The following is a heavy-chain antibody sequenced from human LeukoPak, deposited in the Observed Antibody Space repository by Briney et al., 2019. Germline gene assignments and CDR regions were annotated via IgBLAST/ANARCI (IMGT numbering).Heavy chain of an antibody. Sequence: SETLSLTCTVSGGSISSYYWSWIRQPPGKGLEWIGYIYYSGSTNYNPSLKSRVTISVDTSKNQFSLKLSSVTAADTAVYYCARDRPYCSGGSCYWFDPWGQGTLVTVSS. D-gene: IGHD2-15*01. J-gene: IGHJ5*02. CDR1: GGSISSYY. CDR2: IYYSGST. CDR3: ARDRPYCSGGSCYWFDP. V-gene: IGHV4-59*01.